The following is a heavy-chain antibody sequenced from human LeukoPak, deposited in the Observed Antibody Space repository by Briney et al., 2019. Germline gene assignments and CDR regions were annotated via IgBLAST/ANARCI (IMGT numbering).Heavy chain of an antibody. CDR1: GYSVSSGYY. J-gene: IGHJ6*03. D-gene: IGHD6-13*01. Sequence: TLSLTCAVSGYSVSSGYYWIWIRQPPGKGLEWIGSLYHSDSIYYNPSLESRVTMSVDTSKNQFSLKLSFVTAADTAVYYCARQHDSYHYYYVDVWGKGTTVTVSS. V-gene: IGHV4-38-2*01. CDR3: ARQHDSYHYYYVDV. CDR2: LYHSDSI.